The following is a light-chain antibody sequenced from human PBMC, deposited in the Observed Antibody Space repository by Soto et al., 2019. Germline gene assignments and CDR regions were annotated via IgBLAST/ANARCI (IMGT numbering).Light chain of an antibody. CDR3: SSYTSSRTLV. CDR1: SSDVGGYNY. Sequence: QSALTQHASVSGSPGQSITISCTGTSSDVGGYNYVSWYQQHPGKAPKLMIYEVSNRPSGVSNRFSGSKSGNTASLTISGLQAEDEAYYYCSSYTSSRTLVFGGGTKLTVL. J-gene: IGLJ3*02. V-gene: IGLV2-14*01. CDR2: EVS.